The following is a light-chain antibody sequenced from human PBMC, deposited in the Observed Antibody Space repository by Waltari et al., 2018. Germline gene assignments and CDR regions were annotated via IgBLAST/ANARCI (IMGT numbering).Light chain of an antibody. CDR1: QSVSTF. J-gene: IGKJ4*01. Sequence: EIVLTQSPATLSLSPGERATLSCRASQSVSTFLAWYQQKPGQAPRLLIYHAPNRATGIPARFSGRGSGTNFTLTISDLEPEDFADYYCQQRANWPPLTFGGGTRVEIK. V-gene: IGKV3-11*01. CDR2: HAP. CDR3: QQRANWPPLT.